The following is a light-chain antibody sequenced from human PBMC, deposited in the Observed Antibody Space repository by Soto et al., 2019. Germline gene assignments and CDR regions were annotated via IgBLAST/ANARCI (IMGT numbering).Light chain of an antibody. CDR2: SAF. Sequence: DIQMTQSPSSLSISVGDRVTITCRSSHDIGNHLNWYQQKPGKAAQLLLYSAFTLQSWVPSRFSGSGSGTDFTLTITSLQPEDSATYFCEQSYSVPLTFGGGTKVEV. V-gene: IGKV1-39*01. CDR1: HDIGNH. J-gene: IGKJ4*01. CDR3: EQSYSVPLT.